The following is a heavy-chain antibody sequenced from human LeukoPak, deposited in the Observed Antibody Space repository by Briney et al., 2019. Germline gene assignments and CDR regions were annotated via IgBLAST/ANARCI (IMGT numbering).Heavy chain of an antibody. CDR2: IYQSGNT. Sequence: SETLSLTCAVSGCSISSGYYWGWIRQPPGKGLEWIGSIYQSGNTYYNPSLKSRVTISVDTSKNQFSLKLSSVTAADTAVYYCARTYYYDSSGYAYFDYWGQGTLVTVSS. CDR1: GCSISSGYY. D-gene: IGHD3-22*01. V-gene: IGHV4-38-2*01. J-gene: IGHJ4*02. CDR3: ARTYYYDSSGYAYFDY.